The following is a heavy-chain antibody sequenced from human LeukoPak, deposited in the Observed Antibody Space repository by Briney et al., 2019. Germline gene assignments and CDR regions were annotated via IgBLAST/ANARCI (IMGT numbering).Heavy chain of an antibody. V-gene: IGHV4-39*01. CDR2: IYYSGST. CDR1: GVSISGSYYY. Sequence: SETLSLTCAVSGVSISGSYYYWGWIRQPPGKGLEWIGNIYYSGSTYYNASLQSRVTISIDTSKNQFSLKLSSVTAADTAVYYCARQQYNWNDAFIHWGQGTLVTVSS. CDR3: ARQQYNWNDAFIH. J-gene: IGHJ4*02. D-gene: IGHD1-1*01.